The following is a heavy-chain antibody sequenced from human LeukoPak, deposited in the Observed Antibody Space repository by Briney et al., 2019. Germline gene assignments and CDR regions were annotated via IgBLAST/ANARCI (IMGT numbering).Heavy chain of an antibody. Sequence: GGSLRLSCVASRFTFSSFWMSWVRQAPGKGLEWVANIKQDESEKYYVDSVKGRFTISRDNAKNSLYLQMNSLRAEDTAVYYCPRGSSSRNVGNFDYWGQGTLVTVSS. V-gene: IGHV3-7*04. CDR2: IKQDESEK. CDR1: RFTFSSFW. D-gene: IGHD3-10*01. J-gene: IGHJ4*02. CDR3: PRGSSSRNVGNFDY.